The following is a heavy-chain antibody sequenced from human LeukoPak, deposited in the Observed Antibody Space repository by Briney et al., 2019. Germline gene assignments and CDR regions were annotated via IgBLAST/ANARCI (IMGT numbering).Heavy chain of an antibody. V-gene: IGHV5-51*01. CDR1: GYKFNSYW. Sequence: GESLKISCWGSGYKFNSYWIGWVRQMPGKGLEWMGIIYPGDSDTRYSPSFQGQVTISADKSISTAYLQWSSLKASDTAMYYCARHEHYYGSGSYGANYWGQGTLVTVSS. D-gene: IGHD3-10*01. J-gene: IGHJ4*02. CDR3: ARHEHYYGSGSYGANY. CDR2: IYPGDSDT.